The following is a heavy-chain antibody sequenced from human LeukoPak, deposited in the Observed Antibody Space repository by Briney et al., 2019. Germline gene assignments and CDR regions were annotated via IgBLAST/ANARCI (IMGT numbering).Heavy chain of an antibody. V-gene: IGHV3-7*01. Sequence: GGSLRLSCAASGFTFSNYWMSWVRQAPGKGLEWVANIKQDGSEKYYVYSVKGRFTIFRDNAKNSLDLQMNTLRAEDTAVYYCARGYCSSSSCYSAIFDYWGQGTLVTVSS. CDR3: ARGYCSSSSCYSAIFDY. D-gene: IGHD2-2*02. CDR2: IKQDGSEK. CDR1: GFTFSNYW. J-gene: IGHJ4*02.